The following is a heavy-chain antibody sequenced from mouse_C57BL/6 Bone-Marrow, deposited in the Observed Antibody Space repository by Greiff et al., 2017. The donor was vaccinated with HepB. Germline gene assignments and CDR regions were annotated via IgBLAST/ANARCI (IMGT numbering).Heavy chain of an antibody. CDR2: ISCGGGNT. CDR3: ARRGVTTSYFDY. CDR1: GLTFSSYT. J-gene: IGHJ2*01. D-gene: IGHD2-2*01. Sequence: EVMLVESGGGLVKPGGSLKLSCAASGLTFSSYTMSWVRQTPEKRLEGVATISCGGGNTYYPDSVKGRFTISRDNAKNTLYLQMSSLRSEDTALYYCARRGVTTSYFDYWGQGTTLTVSS. V-gene: IGHV5-9*01.